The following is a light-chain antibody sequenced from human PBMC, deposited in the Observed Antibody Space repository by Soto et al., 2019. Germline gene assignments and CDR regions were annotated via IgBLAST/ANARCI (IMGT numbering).Light chain of an antibody. V-gene: IGKV1-39*01. CDR2: AAS. Sequence: GYRVNITCRASQSISTYLDWYQQTPGKAPKLLIYAASSLQSGVPSRFSGSGSGTDFTLTISSLHPEDSATYYCQQSYSTPPTFGQGTNVDI. CDR1: QSISTY. J-gene: IGKJ1*01. CDR3: QQSYSTPPT.